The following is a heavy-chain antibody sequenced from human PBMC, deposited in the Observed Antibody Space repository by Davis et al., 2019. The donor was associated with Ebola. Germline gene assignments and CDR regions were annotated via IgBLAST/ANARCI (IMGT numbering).Heavy chain of an antibody. D-gene: IGHD6-19*01. CDR3: ARDREWLVQGYFDY. V-gene: IGHV4-4*02. CDR1: GGSISSSYW. CDR2: IYHTGST. Sequence: MPSETLSLTCAVSGGSISSSYWGSWVRQPPGKGREWIGEIYHTGSTNYNPSLKSRVTISVDKSKNQFSLKLSSVTAADTAVYFCARDREWLVQGYFDYWGQGALVTVSS. J-gene: IGHJ4*02.